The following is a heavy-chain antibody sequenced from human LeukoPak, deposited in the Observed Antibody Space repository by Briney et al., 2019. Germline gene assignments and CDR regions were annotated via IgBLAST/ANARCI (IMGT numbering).Heavy chain of an antibody. CDR1: GYSFTGYW. J-gene: IGHJ4*02. CDR2: IYPGDSDT. D-gene: IGHD4-11*01. Sequence: HGESLKISCKGSGYSFTGYWIGWVRQMPGKGLEWMGIIYPGDSDTIYSPSFQGQVTISADKSISTAYLQWSSLKASDTAMYYCTRRGYSNYAYYFDYWGQGTLVTVSS. CDR3: TRRGYSNYAYYFDY. V-gene: IGHV5-51*01.